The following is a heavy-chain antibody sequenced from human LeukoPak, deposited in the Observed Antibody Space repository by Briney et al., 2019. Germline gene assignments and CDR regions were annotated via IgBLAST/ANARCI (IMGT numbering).Heavy chain of an antibody. V-gene: IGHV1-46*01. CDR2: INPSGGST. D-gene: IGHD4-17*01. Sequence: ASVKVSCKASGYTFTSYYMHWVRQAPGQGLEWMGIINPSGGSTSHAQKFQGRVTVTRDTSTSTVYMELSSLRSEDTAVYYCARAYSTVTTTDYWGQGTLVTVSS. J-gene: IGHJ4*02. CDR1: GYTFTSYY. CDR3: ARAYSTVTTTDY.